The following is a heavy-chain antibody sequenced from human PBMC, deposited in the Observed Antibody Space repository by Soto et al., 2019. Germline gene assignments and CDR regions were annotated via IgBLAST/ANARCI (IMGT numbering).Heavy chain of an antibody. D-gene: IGHD3-22*01. CDR3: ARGLFEDYYDSSGYSH. CDR1: GYTFTSYA. Sequence: ASVKVSCKASGYTFTSYAMHWVRQAPGQRLEWMGWINPNNGNTKYAQKFQGRVTMTRNTSISTAYMELSSLRSEDTAVYYCARGLFEDYYDSSGYSHWGQGTLVTVSS. V-gene: IGHV1-3*01. CDR2: INPNNGNT. J-gene: IGHJ4*02.